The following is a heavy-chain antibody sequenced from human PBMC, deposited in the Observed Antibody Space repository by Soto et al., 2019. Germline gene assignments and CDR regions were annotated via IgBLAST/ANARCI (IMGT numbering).Heavy chain of an antibody. J-gene: IGHJ6*02. Sequence: VGSLRLSCAASGFTFSSYGMHWVRQAPGKGLEWVAVISYDGSNKYYADSVKGRFTISRDNSKNTLYLQMNSLRAEDTAVYCCAKVTTVSSYYYYGMDVWGQGTTVTVSS. V-gene: IGHV3-30*18. D-gene: IGHD4-17*01. CDR3: AKVTTVSSYYYYGMDV. CDR1: GFTFSSYG. CDR2: ISYDGSNK.